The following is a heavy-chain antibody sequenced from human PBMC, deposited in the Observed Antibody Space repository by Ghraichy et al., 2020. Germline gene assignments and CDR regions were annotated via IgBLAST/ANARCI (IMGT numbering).Heavy chain of an antibody. J-gene: IGHJ5*02. CDR3: ARHPGYSGYDTLYNWFDP. D-gene: IGHD5-12*01. Sequence: SETLSLTCTVSGGSISSSSYYWGWIRQPPGKGLEWIGSIYYSGSTYYNPSLKSRVTISVDTSKNQFSLKLSSVTAADTAVYYCARHPGYSGYDTLYNWFDPWGQGTLVTVSS. V-gene: IGHV4-39*01. CDR1: GGSISSSSYY. CDR2: IYYSGST.